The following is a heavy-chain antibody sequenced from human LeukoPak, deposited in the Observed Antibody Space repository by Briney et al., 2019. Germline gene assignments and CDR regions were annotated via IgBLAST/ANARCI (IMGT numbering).Heavy chain of an antibody. D-gene: IGHD3-10*01. CDR2: INPNSGGT. CDR1: GYTFTGYY. Sequence: ASVKVSCKASGYTFTGYYMHWVRQAPGQGLEWMGWINPNSGGTNYAQKFQGRVTMTRDTSISTAYMELSRLRSDDTAVYYCARFRAVIDYLIDYWGQATLVTVSS. V-gene: IGHV1-2*02. CDR3: ARFRAVIDYLIDY. J-gene: IGHJ4*02.